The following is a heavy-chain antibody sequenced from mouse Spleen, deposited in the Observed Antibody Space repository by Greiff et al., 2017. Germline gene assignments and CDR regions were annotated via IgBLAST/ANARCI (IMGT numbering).Heavy chain of an antibody. Sequence: VQLQQSGAELAKPGASVKMSCKASGYTFTSYWMHWVKQRPGQGLEWIGYINPSTGYTEYNQKFKDKATLTADKSSSTAYMQLSSLTSEDSAVYYCARSDYYGSSLYYAMDYWGQGTSVTVSS. CDR3: ARSDYYGSSLYYAMDY. J-gene: IGHJ4*01. D-gene: IGHD1-1*01. CDR1: GYTFTSYW. V-gene: IGHV1-7*01. CDR2: INPSTGYT.